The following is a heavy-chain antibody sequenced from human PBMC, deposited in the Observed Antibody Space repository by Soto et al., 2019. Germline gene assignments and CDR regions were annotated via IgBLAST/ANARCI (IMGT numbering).Heavy chain of an antibody. D-gene: IGHD4-17*01. J-gene: IGHJ5*02. CDR2: IYYSGST. Sequence: RLHPGKGLEWIGYIYYSGSTYYNPSLKSRVTISVDTSKNQFSPKLSSVTAADTAVYYCARVGPDYGDYINWFDPWGQGTLVTVSS. V-gene: IGHV4-31*02. CDR3: ARVGPDYGDYINWFDP.